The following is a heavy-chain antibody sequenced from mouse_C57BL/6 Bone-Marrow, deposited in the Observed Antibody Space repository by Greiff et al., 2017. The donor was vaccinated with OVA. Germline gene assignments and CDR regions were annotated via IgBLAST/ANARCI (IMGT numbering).Heavy chain of an antibody. J-gene: IGHJ1*03. CDR2: IYPGSGNT. CDR1: GYTFTDYY. Sequence: VKLVESGAELVRPGASVKLSCKASGYTFTDYYINWVKQRPGQGLEWIARIYPGSGNTYYNEKFKGKATLTAEKSSSTAYMQLSSLTSEDSAVYFCARDLYYYGSSYRYFDVWGTGTTVTVSS. CDR3: ARDLYYYGSSYRYFDV. D-gene: IGHD1-1*01. V-gene: IGHV1-76*01.